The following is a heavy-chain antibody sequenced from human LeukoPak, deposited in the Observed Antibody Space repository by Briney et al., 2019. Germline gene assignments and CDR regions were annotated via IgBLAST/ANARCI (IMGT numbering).Heavy chain of an antibody. CDR1: GGSISSYY. D-gene: IGHD5-18*01. V-gene: IGHV4-59*01. CDR2: IFYSGST. J-gene: IGHJ4*02. CDR3: ARGAAGYSYG. Sequence: SETLSLTCTVSGGSISSYYWSWIRQPPGKGLEWIGHIFYSGSTNYNPSLKSRVTISIDTSKSQFSLRLNSVTAADTAAYYCARGAAGYSYGWGQGTLVTVSS.